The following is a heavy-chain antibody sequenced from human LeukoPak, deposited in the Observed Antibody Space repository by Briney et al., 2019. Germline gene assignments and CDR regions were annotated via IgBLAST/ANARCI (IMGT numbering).Heavy chain of an antibody. CDR3: AKDRGTWHDY. CDR1: GFTFSTYG. D-gene: IGHD3-16*01. CDR2: ISGSGGST. Sequence: PGGTLRLSCAASGFTFSTYGMSWVRQAPGKGLEWVSAISGSGGSTYYADSVKGRFTISRDNSKNTLYLQMNSLRAEDTAVYYCAKDRGTWHDYWGQGTLVTVSS. V-gene: IGHV3-23*01. J-gene: IGHJ4*02.